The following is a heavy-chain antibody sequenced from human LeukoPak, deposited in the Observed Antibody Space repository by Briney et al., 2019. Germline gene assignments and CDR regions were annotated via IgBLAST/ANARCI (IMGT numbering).Heavy chain of an antibody. CDR1: GYSISSGYY. Sequence: SETLSLTCTVSGYSISSGYYWGWIRQPPGKGLEWIGSIYHSGSTYYNPSLKSRVAISVDTSKNQFSLKLSSVTAADTAVYYCARRRVPHRAPADYWGQGTLVTVSS. D-gene: IGHD3-10*01. J-gene: IGHJ4*02. CDR2: IYHSGST. V-gene: IGHV4-38-2*02. CDR3: ARRRVPHRAPADY.